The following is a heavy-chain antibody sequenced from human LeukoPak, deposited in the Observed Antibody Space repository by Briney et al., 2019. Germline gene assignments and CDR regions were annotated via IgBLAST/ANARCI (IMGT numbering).Heavy chain of an antibody. Sequence: PSETLSLTCTVSGGSVSSDSYYWSWIRQPPGKGLEWIGYIYYSGSTNYNPSLKSRVTISVDTSKSQFSLKLISVTAADTAVYYCARDRRIAVAGDRQWLPGWFDPWGQGTLVTVSS. D-gene: IGHD6-19*01. V-gene: IGHV4-61*01. J-gene: IGHJ5*02. CDR2: IYYSGST. CDR3: ARDRRIAVAGDRQWLPGWFDP. CDR1: GGSVSSDSYY.